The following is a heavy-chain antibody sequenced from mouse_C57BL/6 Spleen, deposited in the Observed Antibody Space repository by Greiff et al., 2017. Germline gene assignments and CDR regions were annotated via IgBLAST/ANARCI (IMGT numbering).Heavy chain of an antibody. CDR2: IYPGSGNT. CDR1: GYSFTSYY. CDR3: ARRWYGSTYWYFDV. J-gene: IGHJ1*03. Sequence: VQLQQSGPELVKPGASVKISCKASGYSFTSYYIHWVKQRPGQGLEWIGWIYPGSGNTKYNEKFKGKATLTADTSSSTAYMQLSSLTSEDSAVYYCARRWYGSTYWYFDVWGTGTTVTVSS. D-gene: IGHD1-1*01. V-gene: IGHV1-66*01.